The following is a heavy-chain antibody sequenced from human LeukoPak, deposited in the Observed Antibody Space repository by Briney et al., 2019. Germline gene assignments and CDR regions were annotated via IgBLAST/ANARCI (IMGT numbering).Heavy chain of an antibody. Sequence: ASVKVSCKVSGYTLTELSMHWVRQAPGKGLEWMGGFDPEDGETIYAQKFQGRVTMTEDTSTDTAYMELSSLRSEDTAVYYCAATVHYCSGGSCQNHYYGMDVWGQGTTVTVSS. D-gene: IGHD2-15*01. J-gene: IGHJ6*02. V-gene: IGHV1-24*01. CDR2: FDPEDGET. CDR3: AATVHYCSGGSCQNHYYGMDV. CDR1: GYTLTELS.